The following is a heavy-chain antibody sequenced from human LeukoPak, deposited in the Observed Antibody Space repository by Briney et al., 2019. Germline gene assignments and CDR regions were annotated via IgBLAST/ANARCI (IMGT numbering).Heavy chain of an antibody. J-gene: IGHJ4*02. CDR3: AKSRWGYCSGGSCYFFDY. D-gene: IGHD2-15*01. CDR1: GFTFSSYA. Sequence: GGSLRLSCAASGFTFSSYAMSGVRQAPGKGLEWVSAISGSGGSTYYADSVKGRFTISRDNSKNTLYLQMNSLRAEDTAVYYCAKSRWGYCSGGSCYFFDYWGQGTLVTVSS. V-gene: IGHV3-23*01. CDR2: ISGSGGST.